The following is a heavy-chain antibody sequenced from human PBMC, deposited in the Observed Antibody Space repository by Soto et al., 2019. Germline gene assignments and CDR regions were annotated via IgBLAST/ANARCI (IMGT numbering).Heavy chain of an antibody. Sequence: QVQLQESGPGLVKPSQTLSLTCTVSGGSISSGGYYWSWIRQHPGKGLEWIGYIYYSGSTYYNPSLRSRVTISVDTSKNQFSLKRSSVPAADTAGYYWARKYSGYYFDYWGQGTLVTVSS. V-gene: IGHV4-31*03. CDR3: ARKYSGYYFDY. D-gene: IGHD5-12*01. CDR2: IYYSGST. CDR1: GGSISSGGYY. J-gene: IGHJ4*02.